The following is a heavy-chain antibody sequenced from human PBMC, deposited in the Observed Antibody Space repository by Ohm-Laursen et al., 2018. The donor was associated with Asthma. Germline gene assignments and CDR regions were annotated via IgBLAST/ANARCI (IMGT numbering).Heavy chain of an antibody. CDR1: GGSVSGYD. D-gene: IGHD3-9*01. CDR3: ARLDWVRSMFDS. CDR2: IQSSGGA. J-gene: IGHJ4*02. Sequence: SDTLFLTCAVSGGSVSGYDWSWVRQAPGRELEWIAYIQSSGGANYNPSLQSRVTLSLDTSKNQVSLRLSSVTAADTALYFCARLDWVRSMFDSWGPGIQVLVSS. V-gene: IGHV4-59*02.